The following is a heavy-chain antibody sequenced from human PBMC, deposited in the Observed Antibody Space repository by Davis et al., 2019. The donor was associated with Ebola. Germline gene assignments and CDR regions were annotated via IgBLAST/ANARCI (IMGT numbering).Heavy chain of an antibody. J-gene: IGHJ4*02. Sequence: MPSETLSLTCTVSGGSINNYYWSWIRQPPGKGLEWIGYIYSSGSTNDNPSLKGRVTISVDTSDNRFSLKLTSVTAADTAVYYCARHAYYYETSGNYFFDSWGQGTLVTVSS. CDR1: GGSINNYY. V-gene: IGHV4-59*08. CDR2: IYSSGST. D-gene: IGHD3-22*01. CDR3: ARHAYYYETSGNYFFDS.